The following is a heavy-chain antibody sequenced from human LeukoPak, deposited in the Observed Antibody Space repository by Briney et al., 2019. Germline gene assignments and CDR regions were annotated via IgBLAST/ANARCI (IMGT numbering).Heavy chain of an antibody. CDR2: ISYDGSNK. J-gene: IGHJ4*02. V-gene: IGHV3-30-3*01. CDR3: ARDWGSMVRGVIIGY. CDR1: GFTLSSYA. D-gene: IGHD3-10*01. Sequence: GGSLRLSCAASGFTLSSYAMHWVRQAPGKGLEWVAVISYDGSNKYYADSVKGRFTISRDNSKNTLYLQMNSLRAEDTAVYYCARDWGSMVRGVIIGYWGQGTLVTVSS.